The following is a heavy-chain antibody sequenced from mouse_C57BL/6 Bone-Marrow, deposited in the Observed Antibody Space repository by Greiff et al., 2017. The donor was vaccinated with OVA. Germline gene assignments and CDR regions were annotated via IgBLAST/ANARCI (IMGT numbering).Heavy chain of an antibody. J-gene: IGHJ1*03. V-gene: IGHV1-15*01. CDR3: TRRILYYGNWYFDV. CDR1: GYTFTDYE. Sequence: VKVVESGAELVRPGASVTLSCKASGYTFTDYEMHWVKQTPVHGLEWIGAIDPETGGTAYNQKFKGKAILTADKSSSTAYMELRSLTSEDSAVYYCTRRILYYGNWYFDVWGTGTTVTVSS. CDR2: IDPETGGT. D-gene: IGHD2-1*01.